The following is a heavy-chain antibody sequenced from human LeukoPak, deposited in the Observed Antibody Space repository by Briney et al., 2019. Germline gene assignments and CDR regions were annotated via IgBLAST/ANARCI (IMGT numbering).Heavy chain of an antibody. CDR2: IKSKTDGGTT. CDR3: TTRSGSYDAFDI. V-gene: IGHV3-15*01. Sequence: GGSLRLSCAASGFTFSNAWMSWVRQAPGKGLEWVGRIKSKTDGGTTDYAAPVKGRFTISKDDSKNTLYLQMNSLKTEDTAVYYCTTRSGSYDAFDIWGQGTMVTVSS. J-gene: IGHJ3*02. D-gene: IGHD2-15*01. CDR1: GFTFSNAW.